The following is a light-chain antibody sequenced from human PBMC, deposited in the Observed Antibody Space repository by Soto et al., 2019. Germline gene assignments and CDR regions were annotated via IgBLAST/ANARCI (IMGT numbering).Light chain of an antibody. CDR3: QQSYTILRT. CDR1: RSISTS. J-gene: IGKJ1*01. CDR2: GAS. V-gene: IGKV1-39*01. Sequence: DIQMTQSPSSLSASVGDRVTITCRTSRSISTSLNWYLQKPGEAPKLLIYGASSLQSGVPSRFSGRGSGTDFTLTISNLQPEDFAIYYCQQSYTILRTFGQGTKMDIK.